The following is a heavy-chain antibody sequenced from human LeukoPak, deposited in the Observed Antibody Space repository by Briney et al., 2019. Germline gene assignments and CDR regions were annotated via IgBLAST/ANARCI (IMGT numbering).Heavy chain of an antibody. CDR1: GGSFSGYY. V-gene: IGHV4-34*01. J-gene: IGHJ4*02. CDR2: INHSGST. CDR3: ARVGGYDYVWGSYRRKPSFDY. D-gene: IGHD3-16*02. Sequence: SETPSLTCAVYGGSFSGYYWSWIRQPPGKGLEWIGEINHSGSTNYNPSLKSRVTISVDTSKNQFSLKLSSVTAADTAVYYCARVGGYDYVWGSYRRKPSFDYWGQGTLVTVSS.